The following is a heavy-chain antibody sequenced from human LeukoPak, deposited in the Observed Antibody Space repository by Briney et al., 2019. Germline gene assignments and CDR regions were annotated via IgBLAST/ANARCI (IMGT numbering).Heavy chain of an antibody. Sequence: SETLSLTCTVSGGSISSSSYYWGWIRQPPGKGLEWIGSIYYSGSTYYNPFLKSRVTISVDTSKNQFSLKLSSVTAADTVVYYCARLDRDYWGQGTLVTVSS. J-gene: IGHJ4*02. CDR3: ARLDRDY. CDR1: GGSISSSSYY. CDR2: IYYSGST. D-gene: IGHD3-22*01. V-gene: IGHV4-39*01.